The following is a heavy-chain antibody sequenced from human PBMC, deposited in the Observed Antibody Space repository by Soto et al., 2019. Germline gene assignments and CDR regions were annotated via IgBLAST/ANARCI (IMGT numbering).Heavy chain of an antibody. V-gene: IGHV1-69*13. Sequence: ASVKVSCKASGGTFSSYAISWVRQAPGQGLEWMGGIIPIFGTANYAQKFQGRVTITADESTSTAYMELSSLRSEDTAVYYCARDPVVRHGSGSYYNVLFDYWGQGTLVTVSS. CDR3: ARDPVVRHGSGSYYNVLFDY. CDR2: IIPIFGTA. J-gene: IGHJ4*02. D-gene: IGHD3-10*01. CDR1: GGTFSSYA.